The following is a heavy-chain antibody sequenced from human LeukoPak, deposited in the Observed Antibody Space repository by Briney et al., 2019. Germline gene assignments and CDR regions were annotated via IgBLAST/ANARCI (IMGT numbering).Heavy chain of an antibody. CDR3: AREAGASGLGMDV. CDR2: IYYSGST. D-gene: IGHD1-14*01. CDR1: GGSISSGGYY. V-gene: IGHV4-31*03. J-gene: IGHJ6*04. Sequence: SQTLPLTCTVSGGSISSGGYYWSWIRQHPGKGLEWIGYIYYSGSTYYNPSLKSRVTISVDTSKNQFSLKLSSVTAADTAVYYCAREAGASGLGMDVWGKGTTVTVSS.